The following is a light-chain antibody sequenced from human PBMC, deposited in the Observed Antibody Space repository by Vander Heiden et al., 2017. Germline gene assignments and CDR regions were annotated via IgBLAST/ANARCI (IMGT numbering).Light chain of an antibody. CDR1: SSHIGAGYA. CDR3: QSYDSSLSGVV. CDR2: GNS. V-gene: IGLV1-40*01. J-gene: IGLJ3*02. Sequence: QSVLTQPPLVSGAPGQRVTISCTGSSSHIGAGYAVHWYQQLPGTAPKLLIYGNSNRPSGVPDRFSGSKSGTTASLTITGLQAEDEADYDCQSYDSSLSGVVFGGGTKMTVL.